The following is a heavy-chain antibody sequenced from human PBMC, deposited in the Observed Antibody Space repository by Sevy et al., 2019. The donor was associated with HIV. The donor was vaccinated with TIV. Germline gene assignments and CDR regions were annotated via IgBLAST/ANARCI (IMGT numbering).Heavy chain of an antibody. J-gene: IGHJ4*02. CDR2: IKPDGREK. CDR1: GFTFSSHW. D-gene: IGHD7-27*01. V-gene: IGHV3-7*01. Sequence: GESLKISCVGSGFTFSSHWMSWVRQAPGTGLEWVATIKPDGREKYYADFVKGRFTIYRDNAKNSLYLQMNSLRVEDMAVYDCARDLNWAHDYWGQGTLVTVSS. CDR3: ARDLNWAHDY.